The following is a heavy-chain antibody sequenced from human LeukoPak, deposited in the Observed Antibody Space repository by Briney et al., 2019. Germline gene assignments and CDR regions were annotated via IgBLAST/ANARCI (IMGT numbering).Heavy chain of an antibody. D-gene: IGHD5-12*01. Sequence: PGWSLRLSCADSGFTFDDYGMQWVRQAPGKGMEGVSGNSWNSGSIVYAEYVKGRFTIYRDNAKNSLYVQMKSLRAEDMALYYCAKDLYSGSDDAAFYYCGQGTLVTVSS. CDR2: NSWNSGSI. V-gene: IGHV3-9*03. CDR1: GFTFDDYG. J-gene: IGHJ4*02. CDR3: AKDLYSGSDDAAFYY.